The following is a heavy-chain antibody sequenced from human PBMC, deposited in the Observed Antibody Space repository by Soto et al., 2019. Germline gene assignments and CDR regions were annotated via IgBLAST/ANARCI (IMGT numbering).Heavy chain of an antibody. CDR3: ARGAKPRITIFGVVIPLYYDY. CDR2: MNPISGNT. D-gene: IGHD3-3*01. V-gene: IGHV1-8*01. Sequence: VSVKVSCKASGVTFNSYTISWVRQATGQGLEWMGRMNPISGNTNYAQKFQGRVTMTRNTSISTAYMELSSLRSEDTAVYYCARGAKPRITIFGVVIPLYYDYWGQGTLVTVS. CDR1: GVTFNSYT. J-gene: IGHJ4*02.